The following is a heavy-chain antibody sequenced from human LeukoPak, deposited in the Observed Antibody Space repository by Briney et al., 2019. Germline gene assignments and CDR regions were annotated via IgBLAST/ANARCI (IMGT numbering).Heavy chain of an antibody. D-gene: IGHD3-10*01. V-gene: IGHV3-33*06. Sequence: GRSLRLSCAASGFTFSSYGMHWVRQAPGKGLEWVAVIWYDGSDKYYADSVKGRFTISRDNSKNTLYLQMNSLRAEDTAVYYCAKVPGSGSYSYYFDYWGQGTLVTVSS. CDR3: AKVPGSGSYSYYFDY. CDR1: GFTFSSYG. J-gene: IGHJ4*02. CDR2: IWYDGSDK.